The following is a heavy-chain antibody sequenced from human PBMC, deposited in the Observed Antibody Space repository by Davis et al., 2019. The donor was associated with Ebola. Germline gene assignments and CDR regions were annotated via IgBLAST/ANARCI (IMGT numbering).Heavy chain of an antibody. Sequence: SETLSLTCPLYGASFSGYYWSWIRQLPGKGLEWIGEFHHNGSTNYNPSLKSRVTISVDTSKNQFSLKRSSVTAADTAVYYCARRANEPTFDIWGPGRMVTVSS. CDR3: ARRANEPTFDI. J-gene: IGHJ3*02. D-gene: IGHD1-1*01. CDR2: FHHNGST. CDR1: GASFSGYY. V-gene: IGHV4-34*01.